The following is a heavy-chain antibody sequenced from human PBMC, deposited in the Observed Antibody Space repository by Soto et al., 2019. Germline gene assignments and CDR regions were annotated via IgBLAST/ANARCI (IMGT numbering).Heavy chain of an antibody. D-gene: IGHD6-19*01. CDR3: AKDSPRISAVIGLDH. CDR1: GFTFSSYA. V-gene: IGHV3-23*01. CDR2: ISGSGGST. Sequence: GGSLRLSCAASGFTFSSYAMSCVRQAPGKGLEWVSAISGSGGSTYYADSVKGRFTISRDNSKNTLYLQMNSLSAEDTAVYYCAKDSPRISAVIGLDHCGQGPLVTVSS. J-gene: IGHJ5*02.